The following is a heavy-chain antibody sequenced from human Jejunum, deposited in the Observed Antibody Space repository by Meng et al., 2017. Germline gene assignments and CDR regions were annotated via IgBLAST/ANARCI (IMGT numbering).Heavy chain of an antibody. V-gene: IGHV3-7*01. Sequence: GGPLRLSCAAPAFTLSRYWMGWVRQVPGKGLEWVASIKADGGDKYYVDSVRGRFTVSRDNVQSSLFLQMNSLRADETAVYFCARGPPSGYGTTWFDYWGQGTLVTVSS. D-gene: IGHD1/OR15-1a*01. J-gene: IGHJ5*01. CDR2: IKADGGDK. CDR1: AFTLSRYW. CDR3: ARGPPSGYGTTWFDY.